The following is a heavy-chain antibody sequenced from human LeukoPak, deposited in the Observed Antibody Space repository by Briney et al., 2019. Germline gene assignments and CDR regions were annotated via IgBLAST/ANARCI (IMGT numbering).Heavy chain of an antibody. J-gene: IGHJ4*02. V-gene: IGHV4-34*09. CDR1: GGSFSGYY. Sequence: NSSETLSLTCAVYGGSFSGYYWSWIRQPPGKGLEWIGEINHSGSTNYNPSLKSRVTISVDTSKNQFSLKLSSVTAADTAVYYCARIEKKYYYDSSGPHYFDYWGQGTLVTVSS. CDR2: INHSGST. D-gene: IGHD3-22*01. CDR3: ARIEKKYYYDSSGPHYFDY.